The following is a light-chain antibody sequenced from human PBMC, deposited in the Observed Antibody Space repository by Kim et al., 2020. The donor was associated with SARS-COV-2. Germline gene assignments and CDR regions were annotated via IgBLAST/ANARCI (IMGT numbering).Light chain of an antibody. Sequence: GQRVTSSCSGSSSSVGSNPVNWYQQFPGTAPKLVSHSNSQRPSGVPDRFSASKSGTSASLAISGLQSEDEGDYYCAAWDDSLNGRVFGGGTQLTVL. CDR1: SSSVGSNP. V-gene: IGLV1-44*01. CDR2: SNS. CDR3: AAWDDSLNGRV. J-gene: IGLJ3*02.